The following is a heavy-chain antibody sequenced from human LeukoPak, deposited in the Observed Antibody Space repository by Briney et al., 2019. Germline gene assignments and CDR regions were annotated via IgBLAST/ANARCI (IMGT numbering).Heavy chain of an antibody. CDR2: IGTAGDT. J-gene: IGHJ3*02. CDR1: GFTLNSYD. V-gene: IGHV3-13*01. D-gene: IGHD3-10*01. CDR3: ARALRLRSGAFHI. Sequence: GGSLRLSCAASGFTLNSYDIHWVRQTTGNGLEWVSAIGTAGDTYYKDSVKGRFTISRENAKNSLYLQMNSLRAGDTAVYYCARALRLRSGAFHIWAQGTMVTVSS.